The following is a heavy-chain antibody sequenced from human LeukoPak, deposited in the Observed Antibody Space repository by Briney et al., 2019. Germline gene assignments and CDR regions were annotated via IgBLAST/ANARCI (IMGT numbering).Heavy chain of an antibody. V-gene: IGHV4-59*01. CDR3: ARLGFGSFDY. CDR1: GGSISSYY. J-gene: IGHJ4*02. Sequence: PSETLSLTCTVSGGSISSYYWSWIRQPPGKGLEWIGYIYYSGSTNYNPSLKSRVTISVDTSKNQFSLKLSSVTAADTAVYYCARLGFGSFDYWGQGTLVTVSS. D-gene: IGHD3-10*01. CDR2: IYYSGST.